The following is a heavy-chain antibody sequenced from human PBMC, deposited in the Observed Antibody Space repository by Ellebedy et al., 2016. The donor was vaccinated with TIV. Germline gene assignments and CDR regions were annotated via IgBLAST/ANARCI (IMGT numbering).Heavy chain of an antibody. CDR3: ARGGNWLFDY. V-gene: IGHV4-4*02. Sequence: SETLSLTCVVSDDSISRDKWWTWVRQAPGRALEWIGEIHHTKGTNYNPSLKSRVSMSVDKSKNQFSLNINSVTAADTAVYFCARGGNWLFDYWGPGILVTVSS. J-gene: IGHJ4*02. CDR2: IHHTKGT. D-gene: IGHD1-20*01. CDR1: DDSISRDKW.